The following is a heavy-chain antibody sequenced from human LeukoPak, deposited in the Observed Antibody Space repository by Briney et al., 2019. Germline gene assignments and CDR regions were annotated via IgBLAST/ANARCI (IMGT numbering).Heavy chain of an antibody. J-gene: IGHJ4*02. D-gene: IGHD3-16*01. CDR1: GGSISSSTYY. CDR3: VRGSTLRHYQY. Sequence: SEALSLTCTVSGGSISSSTYYWGWVRRPPGRWLEWIGSIYYSGITYYNPSLKSRTTVSVDTSKNQFSLKLSSVTAADTAVYYCVRGSTLRHYQYWGQGTLVTVSS. V-gene: IGHV4-39*01. CDR2: IYYSGIT.